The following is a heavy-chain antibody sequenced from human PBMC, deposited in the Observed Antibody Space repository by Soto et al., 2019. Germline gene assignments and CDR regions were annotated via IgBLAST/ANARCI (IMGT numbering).Heavy chain of an antibody. CDR3: AGDGVRNGAYNGWLDP. D-gene: IGHD3-16*01. V-gene: IGHV3-7*03. CDR1: GFSFSSYW. J-gene: IGHJ5*02. CDR2: IKQDGREK. Sequence: ESLLLSCAASGFSFSSYWMTWVRQAPGKGLEWVANIKQDGREKYYVASVKGRFTISRDNGKNLLFLQMDSLTPDDTAVYYCAGDGVRNGAYNGWLDPWGQGTLVTVSS.